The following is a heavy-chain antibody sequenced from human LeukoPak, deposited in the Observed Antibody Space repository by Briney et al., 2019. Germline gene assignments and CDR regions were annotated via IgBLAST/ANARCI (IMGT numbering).Heavy chain of an antibody. CDR2: IKQDGSEK. J-gene: IGHJ5*02. V-gene: IGHV3-7*01. Sequence: GGSLRPSCAASGFTFSSYGMHWVRQAPGKGLEWVASIKQDGSEKYYVDSVKGRFTISRDNAKNSLYLQMNSLRAEDTAVYYCVREEGLSWFDPWGQGTLVTVSS. CDR1: GFTFSSYG. CDR3: VREEGLSWFDP.